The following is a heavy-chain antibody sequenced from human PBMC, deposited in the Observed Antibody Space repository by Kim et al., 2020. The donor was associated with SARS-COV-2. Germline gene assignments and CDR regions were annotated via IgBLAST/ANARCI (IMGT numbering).Heavy chain of an antibody. CDR2: VYDSGKT. Sequence: SETLSLTCTVSGGSISGYYWSWIRQPPGKALEWMGYVYDSGKTDYIPSLRSRLTISKDTSNKQFSLKLNSVTAADTAIYYCAGSWAYITAPDYWGQGTLVTVSS. D-gene: IGHD3-16*01. CDR1: GGSISGYY. V-gene: IGHV4-59*08. CDR3: AGSWAYITAPDY. J-gene: IGHJ4*02.